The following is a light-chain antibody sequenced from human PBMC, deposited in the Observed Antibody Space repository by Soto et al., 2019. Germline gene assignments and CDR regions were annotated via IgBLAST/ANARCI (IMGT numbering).Light chain of an antibody. V-gene: IGKV3-15*01. CDR3: HQYNNLWT. CDR1: RSVNIY. CDR2: GAS. Sequence: EIVLTQPPATLSLSTGESATLSCRASRSVNIYLAWYQQKPGQSPRLLIYGASTRATGIPARFSGSGSGTEFTLTISSLQSEDFGVYYCHQYNNLWTFGQGTKVDI. J-gene: IGKJ1*01.